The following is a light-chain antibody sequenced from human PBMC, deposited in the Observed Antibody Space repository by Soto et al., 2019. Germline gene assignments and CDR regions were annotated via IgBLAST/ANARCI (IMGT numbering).Light chain of an antibody. Sequence: EIVLTQSPGTLSLSPGERATLSCRASQSVSSSYLAWYQQKPGQTPSLLIYGASSSATGIPDRFSGSGSGTEVSLTISTLEPEDFAVYYCHQYGTSPPWTFGQGTKVEIK. CDR3: HQYGTSPPWT. CDR2: GAS. J-gene: IGKJ1*01. V-gene: IGKV3-20*01. CDR1: QSVSSSY.